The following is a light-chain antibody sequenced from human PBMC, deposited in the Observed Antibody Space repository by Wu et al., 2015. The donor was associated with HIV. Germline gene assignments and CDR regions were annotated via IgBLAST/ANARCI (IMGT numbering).Light chain of an antibody. CDR3: QQRSNWLRT. Sequence: EIVLTQSPATLSLSPGERATLSCRASQSVSSYLAWYQQKPGQAPRLLIYDASNRATGIPARFSGSGSGTDLTLTISSLEPEDFAVYYCQQRSNWLRTFGPGTKVDIK. CDR1: QSVSSY. CDR2: DAS. J-gene: IGKJ3*01. V-gene: IGKV3-11*01.